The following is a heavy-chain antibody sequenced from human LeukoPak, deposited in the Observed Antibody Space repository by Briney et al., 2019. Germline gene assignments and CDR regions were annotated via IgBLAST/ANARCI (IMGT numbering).Heavy chain of an antibody. CDR1: GYTFSDFG. J-gene: IGHJ4*02. Sequence: ASVTVSCETSGYTFSDFGMSWVRQAPGQGLEWMGWISAYNGDTNYAHNLQGRVTMTTDTSTSTAYMELRSLRSDDTAVHYCARGRPSDYWGQGTLVTVSS. CDR3: ARGRPSDY. CDR2: ISAYNGDT. V-gene: IGHV1-18*01.